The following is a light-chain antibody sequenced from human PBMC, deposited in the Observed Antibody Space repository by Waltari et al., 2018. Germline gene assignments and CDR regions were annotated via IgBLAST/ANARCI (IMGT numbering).Light chain of an antibody. CDR2: DAS. CDR3: QQRSNWPLMYT. CDR1: QSVSSY. J-gene: IGKJ2*01. V-gene: IGKV3-11*01. Sequence: EIVLTQSPATLSLSPGERATVSCRSSQSVSSYLAWYQQKPGQEPRLLIYDASNRATGIPARFSGSGSGTDFTLTISSLEPEDFAVYYCQQRSNWPLMYTFGQGTKLEIK.